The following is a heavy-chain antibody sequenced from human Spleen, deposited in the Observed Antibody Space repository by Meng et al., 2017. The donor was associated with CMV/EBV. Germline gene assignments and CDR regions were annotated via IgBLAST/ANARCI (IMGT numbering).Heavy chain of an antibody. J-gene: IGHJ4*02. CDR3: AREDGYLRN. CDR2: ISDGGDR. Sequence: QLEEAGGTLIRPGGSLRLSCAASGFSVSNSYMNWVRQAPGSGPEWVSVISDGGDRFYADSVRGRFTISRDNFKNTLYLQMNSLRAEDTAVYYCAREDGYLRNWGQGTLVTVSS. CDR1: GFSVSNSY. D-gene: IGHD3-22*01. V-gene: IGHV3-53*01.